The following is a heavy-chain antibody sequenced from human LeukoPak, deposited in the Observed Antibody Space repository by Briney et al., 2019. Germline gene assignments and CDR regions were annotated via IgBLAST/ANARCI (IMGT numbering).Heavy chain of an antibody. Sequence: TGGSLRLSCAASGFTFSRYAMHWVRQAPGKGLEWVAVISYDGSNEYYAESVKGRFTISRDSSENTLYLEMNSLRVEDTAVYYCARDIGAQHLGFDSWGQGTLVTVSS. CDR3: ARDIGAQHLGFDS. CDR1: GFTFSRYA. CDR2: ISYDGSNE. J-gene: IGHJ4*02. V-gene: IGHV3-30-3*01. D-gene: IGHD6-13*01.